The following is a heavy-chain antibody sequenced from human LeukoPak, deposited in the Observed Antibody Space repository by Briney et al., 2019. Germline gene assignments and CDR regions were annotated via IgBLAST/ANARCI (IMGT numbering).Heavy chain of an antibody. Sequence: SVKVSCKASGGTFISYAISWVRQPPGQGLEWVGGIIPIFGTANYAQKFQGRVTITADESTSTAYMELSSLRSEDTAVYYCARVGYSSGWPYFDYWGQGTLVTVSS. CDR1: GGTFISYA. CDR3: ARVGYSSGWPYFDY. V-gene: IGHV1-69*13. CDR2: IIPIFGTA. J-gene: IGHJ4*02. D-gene: IGHD6-19*01.